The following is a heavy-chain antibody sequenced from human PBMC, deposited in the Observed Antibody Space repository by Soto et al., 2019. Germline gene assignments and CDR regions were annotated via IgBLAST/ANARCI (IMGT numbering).Heavy chain of an antibody. V-gene: IGHV3-7*01. Sequence: EVQLVESGGGLVQPGGSLRLYCTASGFTFSDSWMTWVRQAPGKGLEWVARIKPDESEKKYADSVKGRFSISRDNAKNSMYLLMDSLRGEDTAVYYCVRGGSNYASWGQGTLVTVSS. CDR3: VRGGSNYAS. CDR1: GFTFSDSW. CDR2: IKPDESEK. D-gene: IGHD4-4*01. J-gene: IGHJ5*02.